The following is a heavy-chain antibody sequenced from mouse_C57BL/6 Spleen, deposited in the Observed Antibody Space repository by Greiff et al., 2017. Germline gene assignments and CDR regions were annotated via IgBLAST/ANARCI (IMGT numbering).Heavy chain of an antibody. CDR1: GYTFTSYW. CDR3: ARGDGFDY. CDR2: IDPSDSYT. Sequence: QVQLQQPGAELVMPGASVKLSCKASGYTFTSYWMHWVKQRPGQGLEWIGEIDPSDSYTNYTQKFKGKSTLTVDKSSITAYMQLSSLTAEDSAVYYCARGDGFDYWGQGATLTVSS. J-gene: IGHJ2*01. V-gene: IGHV1-69*01.